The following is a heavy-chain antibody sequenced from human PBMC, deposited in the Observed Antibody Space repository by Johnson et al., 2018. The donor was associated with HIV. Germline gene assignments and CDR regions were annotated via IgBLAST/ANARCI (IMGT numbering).Heavy chain of an antibody. CDR3: ARVEDGSGSYYPDAFDI. V-gene: IGHV3-66*01. Sequence: VQLVESGGGLVQPGRSLRVSCAASGFTVSSNYMSWVRQAPGKGLEWVSVIYSGGSTGYADSVKGRFTISRDNAKNSLYLQMNSLRAEDTAVYYCARVEDGSGSYYPDAFDIWGQGTMVTVSS. J-gene: IGHJ3*02. CDR1: GFTVSSNY. D-gene: IGHD3-10*01. CDR2: IYSGGST.